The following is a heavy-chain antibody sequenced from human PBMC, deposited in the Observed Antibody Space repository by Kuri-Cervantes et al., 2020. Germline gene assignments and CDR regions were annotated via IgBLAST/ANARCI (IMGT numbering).Heavy chain of an antibody. CDR1: GFTFSDHC. V-gene: IGHV3-21*01. Sequence: GGSLRLSCAASGFTFSDHCMNWVRQAPGKGLEWVSSISSSSSYIYYADSVKGRFTISRDNAKNSLYLQMNSLRAEDTAVYYCARDLDRELFDYMDVWGKGTTVTVSS. CDR3: ARDLDRELFDYMDV. D-gene: IGHD3-10*01. J-gene: IGHJ6*03. CDR2: ISSSSSYI.